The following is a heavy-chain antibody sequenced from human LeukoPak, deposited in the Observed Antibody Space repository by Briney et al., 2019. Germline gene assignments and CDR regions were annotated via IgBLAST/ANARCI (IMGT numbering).Heavy chain of an antibody. V-gene: IGHV1-69*05. J-gene: IGHJ5*02. CDR1: GGTFSSYA. CDR2: IISISPTA. CDR3: ARGRVSGTTLVTWFDT. Sequence: ASVKVSCKASGGTFSSYAISWVRQAPGQGLEWLGGIISISPTANYAQKFQDRVTMNMDESTTTAFMELSSLRSDDTAVYYCARGRVSGTTLVTWFDTWGQGPLVTVSS. D-gene: IGHD5-18*01.